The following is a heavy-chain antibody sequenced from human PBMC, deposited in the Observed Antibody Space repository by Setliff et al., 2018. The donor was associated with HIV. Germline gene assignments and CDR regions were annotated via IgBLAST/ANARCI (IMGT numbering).Heavy chain of an antibody. CDR1: GFSFRTYW. Sequence: GGSLRLSCAASGFSFRTYWMSWVRKAPGKGLEWVANMKYDGTEIYYVDAVKGRFTISRDNAKKSVFLHMNSLRSEDTAVYYCVREGEYFDTIGHYLVRRFFDLWGQGTMVTVSS. J-gene: IGHJ3*01. D-gene: IGHD3-9*01. V-gene: IGHV3-7*01. CDR3: VREGEYFDTIGHYLVRRFFDL. CDR2: MKYDGTEI.